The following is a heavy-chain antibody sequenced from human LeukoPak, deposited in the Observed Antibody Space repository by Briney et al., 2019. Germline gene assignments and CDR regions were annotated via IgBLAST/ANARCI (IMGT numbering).Heavy chain of an antibody. CDR2: ISYDGNYK. V-gene: IGHV3-30-3*01. J-gene: IGHJ6*02. CDR1: GFIFSSYA. CDR3: ARGEYDLLTGVYDTYGIDV. Sequence: PGRSLRLSCVASGFIFSSYALHWVRQAPGKGLEWVAVISYDGNYKYYADSVEGRFTISRDNSKNTLFLQMNSLRPEDTAVYYCARGEYDLLTGVYDTYGIDVWGQGTTVTVSS. D-gene: IGHD3-9*01.